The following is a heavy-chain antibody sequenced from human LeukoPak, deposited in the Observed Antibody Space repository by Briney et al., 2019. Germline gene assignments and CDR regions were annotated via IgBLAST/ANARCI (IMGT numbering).Heavy chain of an antibody. CDR1: GYSFTSYW. J-gene: IGHJ4*02. D-gene: IGHD6-19*01. V-gene: IGHV5-51*01. CDR3: ARRWLNYPFDF. CDR2: IYPDDSDT. Sequence: GESLKISCKGSGYSFTSYWIGWVRQMPGKGLEWMGIIYPDDSDTTYSPSFQGQVTISADKSINTVYLQWNSLKASDTAIYYCARRWLNYPFDFWGQGVLVTVSS.